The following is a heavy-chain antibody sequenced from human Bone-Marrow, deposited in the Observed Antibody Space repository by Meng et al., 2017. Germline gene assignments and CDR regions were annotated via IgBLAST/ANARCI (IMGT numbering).Heavy chain of an antibody. Sequence: GESLKISCAASGFTFNSYAMHWVRQAPGKGLEWVANIKQDGSEKYYVDSVKGRFTISRDNAKNSLYLQMNSLRAEDTAVYYCARDLGPWGYWGQGTLVTVSS. J-gene: IGHJ4*02. CDR2: IKQDGSEK. V-gene: IGHV3-7*01. D-gene: IGHD1-26*01. CDR3: ARDLGPWGY. CDR1: GFTFNSYA.